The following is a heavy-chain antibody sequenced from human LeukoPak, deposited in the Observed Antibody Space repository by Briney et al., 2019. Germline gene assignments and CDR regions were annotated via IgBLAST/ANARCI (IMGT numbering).Heavy chain of an antibody. Sequence: GGSLRLSCAASGFTFSSYSMNWVRQAPGKGLEWVSSISSSSSYICYADSVKGRFTISRDNAKNSLYLQMNSLRAEDTAVYYCARGLEDIVVAGDWFDPWGQGTLVTVSS. CDR2: ISSSSSYI. D-gene: IGHD2-15*01. J-gene: IGHJ5*02. CDR1: GFTFSSYS. V-gene: IGHV3-21*01. CDR3: ARGLEDIVVAGDWFDP.